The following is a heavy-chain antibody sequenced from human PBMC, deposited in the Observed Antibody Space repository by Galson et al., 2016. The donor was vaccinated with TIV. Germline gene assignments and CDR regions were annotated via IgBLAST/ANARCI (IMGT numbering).Heavy chain of an antibody. CDR2: ISGTGGSI. J-gene: IGHJ6*02. CDR3: AKPSLEQWREHYYYVMDP. Sequence: LRLSCAASGFNFNNYGMNWVRQAPGKGLEWVSSISGTGGSIYCVDSVKGRFTISRDKSKNTLYLQMNSLRAEDTAVYYCAKPSLEQWREHYYYVMDPWGQGTTVTVSS. V-gene: IGHV3-23*01. CDR1: GFNFNNYG. D-gene: IGHD6-19*01.